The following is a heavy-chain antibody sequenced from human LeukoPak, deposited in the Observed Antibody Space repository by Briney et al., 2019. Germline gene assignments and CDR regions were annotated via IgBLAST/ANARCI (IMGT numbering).Heavy chain of an antibody. Sequence: GGSLRLSCSASGFTFSSYWMHWVRQVPGKGLVWVSRIKSDGSSTSYADSVKGRFTISRDNVKNMLYLHMNSLRVEDTAVYYCAREVYYGSGNWFDLWGQGTLVTVSS. J-gene: IGHJ5*02. CDR1: GFTFSSYW. V-gene: IGHV3-74*01. D-gene: IGHD3-10*01. CDR3: AREVYYGSGNWFDL. CDR2: IKSDGSST.